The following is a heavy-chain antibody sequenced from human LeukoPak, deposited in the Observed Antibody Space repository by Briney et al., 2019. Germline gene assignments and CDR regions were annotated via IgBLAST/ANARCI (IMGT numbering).Heavy chain of an antibody. V-gene: IGHV3-21*01. CDR3: AGTGSDY. D-gene: IGHD7-27*01. CDR2: ISSSSYI. Sequence: GGSLRLSCVASAFTFSSYSMNWVRQAPGRVLEWVSSISSSSYIYYADSVKGRFTISRDNAKNSLYLQMNSLRAEDTAVYYCAGTGSDYWGQGTLVTVSS. J-gene: IGHJ4*02. CDR1: AFTFSSYS.